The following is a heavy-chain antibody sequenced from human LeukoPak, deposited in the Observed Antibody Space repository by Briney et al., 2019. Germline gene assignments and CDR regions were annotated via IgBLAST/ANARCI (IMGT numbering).Heavy chain of an antibody. CDR3: ARDTAVASGMQY. J-gene: IGHJ4*02. V-gene: IGHV4-59*01. CDR1: GGSISTFS. Sequence: SETLSLTCTVSGGSISTFSWSWIRQFPGKGLEWIGSIYIKSTNYNPSLKSRVAISVDTSKNQFSLRLDSVTTADTAVYYCARDTAVASGMQYWGQGTLVTVSS. D-gene: IGHD6-19*01. CDR2: IYIKST.